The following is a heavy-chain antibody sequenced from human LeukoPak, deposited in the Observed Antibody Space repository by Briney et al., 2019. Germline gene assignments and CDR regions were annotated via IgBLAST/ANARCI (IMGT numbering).Heavy chain of an antibody. Sequence: GSLRLSCAASGFTFTTFWMSWIRQPPGKGLEWIGEINHSGSTNYNPSLKSRVTISVDTSKNQFSLKLSSVTAADTAVYYCARASPELRYFDWSYYYYYYMDVWGKGTTVTVSS. CDR1: GFTFTTFW. V-gene: IGHV4-34*01. D-gene: IGHD3-9*01. CDR3: ARASPELRYFDWSYYYYYYMDV. CDR2: INHSGST. J-gene: IGHJ6*03.